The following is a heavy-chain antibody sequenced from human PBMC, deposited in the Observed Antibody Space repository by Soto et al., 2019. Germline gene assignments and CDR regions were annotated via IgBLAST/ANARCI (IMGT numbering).Heavy chain of an antibody. CDR1: GFTFSNAW. J-gene: IGHJ6*03. V-gene: IGHV3-15*01. D-gene: IGHD2-15*01. Sequence: EVQLVESGGGLVKPGGSLRLSCAASGFTFSNAWMSWVRQAPGKGLEWVGRIKSKTDGGTTDYAAPVKGRFTISTDDAKNTLYLQMNSLKTEDTAVYYCTTDPYCSGGSCYDYYYYMDVWGKGTTVTVSS. CDR3: TTDPYCSGGSCYDYYYYMDV. CDR2: IKSKTDGGTT.